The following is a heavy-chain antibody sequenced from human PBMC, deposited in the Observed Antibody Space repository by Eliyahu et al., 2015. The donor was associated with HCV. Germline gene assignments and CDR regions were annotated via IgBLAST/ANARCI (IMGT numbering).Heavy chain of an antibody. J-gene: IGHJ4*02. V-gene: IGHV3-73*02. D-gene: IGHD3-22*01. CDR2: TRNKANDYAT. Sequence: EVQLVESGGGVVQPGGSLXLSCTVSGITXXASAXHWVRQASGKGLEWIGRTRNKANDYATEYSESLKGRFTISRDESKNTVYLQMSSLKSEDTAVYYCTSPKYYYDTSGIYGTDYWGQGTLVSVSS. CDR3: TSPKYYYDTSGIYGTDY. CDR1: GITXXASA.